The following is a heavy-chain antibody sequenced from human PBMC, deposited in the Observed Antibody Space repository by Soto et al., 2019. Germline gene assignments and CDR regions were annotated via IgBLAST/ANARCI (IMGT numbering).Heavy chain of an antibody. V-gene: IGHV1-18*01. Sequence: ASVKVSCKASGFTFSSYDINWVRQAPGQGLEWMGWISTYHGNTNYAQKLQGRVSMTTDTSTSTAFMELRSLRSDDTALYYCARRIAIFGVVSNAFDIWGQGTMVTVSS. CDR2: ISTYHGNT. D-gene: IGHD3-3*01. CDR1: GFTFSSYD. CDR3: ARRIAIFGVVSNAFDI. J-gene: IGHJ3*02.